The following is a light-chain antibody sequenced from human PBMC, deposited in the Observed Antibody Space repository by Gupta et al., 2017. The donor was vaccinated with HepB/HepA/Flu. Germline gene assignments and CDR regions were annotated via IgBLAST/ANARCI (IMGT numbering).Light chain of an antibody. CDR3: QQDKHWPLWT. CDR1: QSVSSS. V-gene: IGKV3-15*01. J-gene: IGKJ1*01. Sequence: EIVMTQSPATLSVSPGERATLSCRASQSVSSSLAWYQQKPGQAPRLLIYGASTRATGIPARFSGSGSGTEFTLTISSRQSEDFAVYYCQQDKHWPLWTFGQGTKVEIK. CDR2: GAS.